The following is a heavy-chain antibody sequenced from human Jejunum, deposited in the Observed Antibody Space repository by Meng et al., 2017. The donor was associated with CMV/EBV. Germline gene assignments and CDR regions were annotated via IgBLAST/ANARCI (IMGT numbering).Heavy chain of an antibody. CDR1: TYG. D-gene: IGHD4-17*01. Sequence: TYGINWVRQAHGQGLEWMGWISGYNGKAKYVQKFQGRVTMTTDTSTSTAYMELRSLRSDDTAVYYCARLYGDYNNNYYYGMDVWGQGTTVTVS. CDR2: ISGYNGKA. J-gene: IGHJ6*02. CDR3: ARLYGDYNNNYYYGMDV. V-gene: IGHV1-18*01.